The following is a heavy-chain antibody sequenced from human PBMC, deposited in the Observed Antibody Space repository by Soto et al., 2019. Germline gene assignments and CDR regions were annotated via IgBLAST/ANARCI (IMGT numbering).Heavy chain of an antibody. CDR1: GFIFNSYR. Sequence: EVQLLESGGGLVQPGGSLRLSCAASGFIFNSYRMSWVRQAPGKGLQWVASTSSSSGSTDYADSVKGRFTISRDNSKSTLYLQMNSLRAEDTAVYYCAKDGPYGSGSYNWFDPRGQGTLVTVSS. D-gene: IGHD3-10*01. J-gene: IGHJ5*02. CDR3: AKDGPYGSGSYNWFDP. CDR2: TSSSSGST. V-gene: IGHV3-23*01.